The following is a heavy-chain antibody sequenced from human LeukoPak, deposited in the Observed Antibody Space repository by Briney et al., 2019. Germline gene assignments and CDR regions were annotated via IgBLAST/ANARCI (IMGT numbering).Heavy chain of an antibody. Sequence: SETLSLTCSVPGGSVSSGSCAWSWMRQAPVKGLEWIGHIEYRGNTNYNPSIKSRVTISVDTSKNQFSLQLSSVTAADTAVYYCAREGSWNDYWGRGTLVTVSS. CDR2: IEYRGNT. V-gene: IGHV4-61*01. D-gene: IGHD2-15*01. CDR3: AREGSWNDY. CDR1: GGSVSSGSCA. J-gene: IGHJ4*02.